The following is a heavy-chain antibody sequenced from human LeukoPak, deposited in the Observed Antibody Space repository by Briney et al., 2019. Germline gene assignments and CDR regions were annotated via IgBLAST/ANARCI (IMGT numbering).Heavy chain of an antibody. CDR3: ARVRIAAAGTSNY. Sequence: ASVKVSCKASGYTFTGYYMHWVRQAPGQGLERMGRINPNSGGTNYAQKFQGRVTMTRDTSISTAYMELSRLRSDDTAVYYCARVRIAAAGTSNYWGQGTLVTVSS. CDR2: INPNSGGT. V-gene: IGHV1-2*06. J-gene: IGHJ4*02. CDR1: GYTFTGYY. D-gene: IGHD6-13*01.